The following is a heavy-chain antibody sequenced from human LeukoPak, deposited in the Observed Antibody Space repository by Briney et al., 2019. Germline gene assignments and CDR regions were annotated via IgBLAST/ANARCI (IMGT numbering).Heavy chain of an antibody. J-gene: IGHJ6*03. CDR2: ISSGSSTI. V-gene: IGHV3-48*04. Sequence: GSLRLSCAASGFTFSSYSMNWVRRAPGKGLEWVSYISSGSSTIYYVDSVKGRFTISRDNAKDSLYLHMNSLRAEDTAVYYCARDSAAYHPYYYYYMDVWGKGTTVTVSS. CDR1: GFTFSSYS. CDR3: ARDSAAYHPYYYYYMDV.